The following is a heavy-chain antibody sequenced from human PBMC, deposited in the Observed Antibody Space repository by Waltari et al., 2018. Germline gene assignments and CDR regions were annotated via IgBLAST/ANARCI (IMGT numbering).Heavy chain of an antibody. J-gene: IGHJ4*02. D-gene: IGHD3-16*02. CDR2: IKRDGRDK. CDR1: GFSFSDYW. V-gene: IGHV3-7*01. Sequence: EVLLVESGGGLVQPGGSLRLSCKASGFSFSDYWMTWVRQAPGKGLEWVANIKRDGRDKYYVDSVKGRCSISRDNSEKALYLQMDNLRPEDTAVYYCARDHEYIADYWGQGTLVTVSS. CDR3: ARDHEYIADY.